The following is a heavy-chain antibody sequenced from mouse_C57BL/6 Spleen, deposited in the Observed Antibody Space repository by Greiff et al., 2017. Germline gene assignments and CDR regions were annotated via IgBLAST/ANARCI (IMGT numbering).Heavy chain of an antibody. J-gene: IGHJ3*01. D-gene: IGHD1-3*01. V-gene: IGHV1-26*01. Sequence: VQLQQSGPELVKPGASVKISCKASGYTFTDYYMNWVKQSHGKSLEWIGDINPNNGGTSYNQKFKGKATLTVDKSSSTAYMELRSLTSEDSAVYYCARGGLYSWFAYWGQGTLVTVSA. CDR1: GYTFTDYY. CDR3: ARGGLYSWFAY. CDR2: INPNNGGT.